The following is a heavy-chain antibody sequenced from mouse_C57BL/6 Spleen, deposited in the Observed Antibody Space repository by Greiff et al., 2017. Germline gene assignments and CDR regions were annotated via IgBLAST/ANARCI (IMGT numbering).Heavy chain of an antibody. CDR1: GFTFSSYA. Sequence: VQLKESGGGLVKPGGSLKLSCAASGFTFSSYAMPWVRQTPEKRLEWVATISDGGSYTYYPENVKGRFTISRDKAKNNLYLQMSQLKSEDTAMYYCAREGDDYDWFAYWGQGTLVTVSA. V-gene: IGHV5-4*01. J-gene: IGHJ3*01. CDR2: ISDGGSYT. CDR3: AREGDDYDWFAY. D-gene: IGHD2-4*01.